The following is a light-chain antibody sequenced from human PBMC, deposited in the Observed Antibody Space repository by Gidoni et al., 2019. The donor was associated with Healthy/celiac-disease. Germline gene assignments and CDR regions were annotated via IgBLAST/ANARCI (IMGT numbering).Light chain of an antibody. V-gene: IGKV1-6*01. CDR1: QGIRND. CDR2: AAS. CDR3: LQDYNYPYT. J-gene: IGKJ2*01. Sequence: ALRMTQSPSSLSASVGDRVTITCRASQGIRNDLGWYQQKPGKAPKLLIYAASSLQSGVPARFSGSGSGTDFTLTISSLQPEDFATYYCLQDYNYPYTFGQGTKLEIK.